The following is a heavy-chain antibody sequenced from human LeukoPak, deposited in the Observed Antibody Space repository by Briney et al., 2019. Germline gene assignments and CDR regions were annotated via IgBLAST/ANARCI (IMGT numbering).Heavy chain of an antibody. D-gene: IGHD4/OR15-4a*01. V-gene: IGHV4-59*08. J-gene: IGHJ5*02. CDR2: IYYSGST. CDR1: GGSISSYY. Sequence: SETLSLTCTVSGGSISSYYWSWIRQPPGKGLEWIGYIYYSGSTNYNPSLKSRVTISVDTSKNQFSLKLSSVTAADTAVYYCARHGGHGANWFDPWGQGTLVTVSS. CDR3: ARHGGHGANWFDP.